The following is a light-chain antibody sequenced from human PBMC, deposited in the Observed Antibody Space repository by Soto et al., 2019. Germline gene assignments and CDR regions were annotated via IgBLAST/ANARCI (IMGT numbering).Light chain of an antibody. V-gene: IGKV1-5*03. Sequence: DIHMTQSPSTLSGSVGDRATITCRASQTISSWLACYQQKPGNAPKLLIYKASTFKDGVSSRFSGSGSGTEFTLPTSRLQPDAFATYSCQHYDSHSAAFG. CDR3: QHYDSHSAA. CDR1: QTISSW. J-gene: IGKJ1*01. CDR2: KAS.